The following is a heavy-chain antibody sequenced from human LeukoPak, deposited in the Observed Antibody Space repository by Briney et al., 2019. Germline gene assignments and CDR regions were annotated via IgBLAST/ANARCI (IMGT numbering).Heavy chain of an antibody. CDR3: AKDFWGFIVVVPAALDV. CDR2: ISGSGGST. Sequence: GGSLRLPCAASGFTFSSYAMSWVRQAPGKGLEGVSAISGSGGSTYYADSVKGRFTISRDNSKNTLYLQMNSLRAEDTAVYYCAKDFWGFIVVVPAALDVWGQGTTVTVSS. CDR1: GFTFSSYA. J-gene: IGHJ6*02. V-gene: IGHV3-23*01. D-gene: IGHD2-2*01.